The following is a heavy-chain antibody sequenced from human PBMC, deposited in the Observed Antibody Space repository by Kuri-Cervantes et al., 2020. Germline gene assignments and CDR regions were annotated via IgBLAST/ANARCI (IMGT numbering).Heavy chain of an antibody. J-gene: IGHJ3*02. D-gene: IGHD1-26*01. CDR2: IIPIFGTA. V-gene: IGHV1-69*05. CDR1: GGTFSSYA. CDR3: ASDPMGFDI. Sequence: SAVKVSCKAAGGTFSSYAMSWVRQAPGQGLEWMGGIIPIFGTANYAQKFQGRVTITRDTSASTAYMELNSLNSEDPAVYYCASDPMGFDIWGQGTMVTVSS.